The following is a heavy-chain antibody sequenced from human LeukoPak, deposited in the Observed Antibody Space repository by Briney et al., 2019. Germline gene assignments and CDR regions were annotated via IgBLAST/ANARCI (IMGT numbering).Heavy chain of an antibody. Sequence: TSQTLSLTCTVPGGSISSDYYSWSWIRQPAGKGLEWIGRIYTSGSTNYNPSLKSRVTISVDTSKNHFSLELTSVTAADTAVYYCARSYSSSSVLSYYYFYMDVWGKGTTVTVSS. CDR2: IYTSGST. CDR1: GGSISSDYYS. J-gene: IGHJ6*03. CDR3: ARSYSSSSVLSYYYFYMDV. V-gene: IGHV4-61*02. D-gene: IGHD6-13*01.